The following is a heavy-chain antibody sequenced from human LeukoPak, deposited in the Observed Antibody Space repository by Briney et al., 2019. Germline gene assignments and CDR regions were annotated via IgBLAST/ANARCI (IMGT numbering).Heavy chain of an antibody. V-gene: IGHV3-11*01. J-gene: IGHJ4*02. CDR2: ISSSGNTI. D-gene: IGHD6-6*01. CDR1: GFTFSDYY. Sequence: PGGSLRLSCAASGFTFSDYYMSWIRQAPGKGLEGISFISSSGNTIYYADSVKGRLTISRDNARNSLYLQINSLRAEDTAVYYCARERAIASLRPYYFDYWGQGTLVTVSS. CDR3: ARERAIASLRPYYFDY.